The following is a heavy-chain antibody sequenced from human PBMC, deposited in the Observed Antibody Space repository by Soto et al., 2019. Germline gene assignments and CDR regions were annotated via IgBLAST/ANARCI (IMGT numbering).Heavy chain of an antibody. CDR1: GFSFSDYY. CDR2: ISSSGNSI. CDR3: VRDDDYGGTNNWFDP. J-gene: IGHJ5*02. D-gene: IGHD4-17*01. V-gene: IGHV3-11*01. Sequence: QEQLVESGGGVVKPGGSLRLSCTASGFSFSDYYMSWIRQVPGKGLECIAYISSSGNSIYYADSVKGRFTVSRDNAKNSLYLHMNSLTAEDTAMYYCVRDDDYGGTNNWFDPWGQGTLVTVSS.